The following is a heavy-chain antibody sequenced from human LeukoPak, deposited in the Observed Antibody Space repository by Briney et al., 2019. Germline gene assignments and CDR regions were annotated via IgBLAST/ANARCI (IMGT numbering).Heavy chain of an antibody. CDR1: GYTSTSYY. Sequence: ASVKVSCKASGYTSTSYYMHWVRQAPGQGLEWMGIINPSGGSTSYAQKFQGRVTMTRDTSTSTVYMELSSLRPEDTAVYYCARGTVTDTRFDPWGQGTLVTVSS. D-gene: IGHD4-17*01. V-gene: IGHV1-46*01. CDR2: INPSGGST. J-gene: IGHJ5*02. CDR3: ARGTVTDTRFDP.